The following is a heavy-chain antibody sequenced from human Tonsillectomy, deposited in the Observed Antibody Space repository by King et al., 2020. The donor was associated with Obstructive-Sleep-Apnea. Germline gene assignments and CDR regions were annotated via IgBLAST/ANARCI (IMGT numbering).Heavy chain of an antibody. D-gene: IGHD3-22*01. CDR1: GGSISSYY. CDR3: ARSGGPYYYDSSGSPFVYYYYYGMDV. J-gene: IGHJ6*02. Sequence: PLQESGPGLVKPSETLSLTCTVSGGSISSYYWSWIRQPPGKGLEWIGYIYYSGSTNYNPSLKSRVTISVDTSKNQFSLKLSSVTAADTAVYYCARSGGPYYYDSSGSPFVYYYYYGMDVWGQGTTVTVSS. V-gene: IGHV4-59*01. CDR2: IYYSGST.